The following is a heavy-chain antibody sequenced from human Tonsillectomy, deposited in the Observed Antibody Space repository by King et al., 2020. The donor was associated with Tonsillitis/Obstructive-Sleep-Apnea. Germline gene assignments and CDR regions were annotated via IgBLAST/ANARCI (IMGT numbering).Heavy chain of an antibody. CDR2: IGTAGDT. J-gene: IGHJ6*03. CDR1: GFTFSSYD. CDR3: ARGRWPYYMDV. Sequence: VQLVESGGGLVQPGGSLRLSCAASGFTFSSYDMHWVRHATGKGLEWLSGIGTAGDTYYPDSVKGRFTISRENAKNSFYLQMNSLRAGDTAVYYCARGRWPYYMDVWGKGTTVTVSS. D-gene: IGHD6-13*01. V-gene: IGHV3-13*04.